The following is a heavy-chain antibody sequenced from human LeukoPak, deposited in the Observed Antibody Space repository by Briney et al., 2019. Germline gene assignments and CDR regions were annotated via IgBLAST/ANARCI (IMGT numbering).Heavy chain of an antibody. D-gene: IGHD3-22*01. CDR1: GFTVSSIY. V-gene: IGHV3-66*01. Sequence: GGSLRLSCAASGFTVSSIYMSWVRQAPGKGLEWVSVIYSGGSTYYADSVKGRFTISRDNSKNTLYLQMNSLRAEDTAVYYCAAAVINSSGYLDYWGQGTLVTVSS. CDR2: IYSGGST. J-gene: IGHJ4*02. CDR3: AAAVINSSGYLDY.